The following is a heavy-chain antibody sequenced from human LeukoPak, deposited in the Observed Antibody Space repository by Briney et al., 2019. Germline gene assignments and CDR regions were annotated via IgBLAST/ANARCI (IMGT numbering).Heavy chain of an antibody. V-gene: IGHV6-1*01. J-gene: IGHJ4*02. D-gene: IGHD6-13*01. CDR3: AGGTAAAGIAY. CDR1: GDSVSSKSAA. Sequence: SQTLSLTCALSGDSVSSKSAAWNWIRQSPSRGVEWLGRTYYRNNLYNDYALSVQSRIIVNPHTSKNQFSLQLSSVTPEDTALYYCAGGTAAAGIAYWGQGTLVTVSS. CDR2: TYYRNNLYN.